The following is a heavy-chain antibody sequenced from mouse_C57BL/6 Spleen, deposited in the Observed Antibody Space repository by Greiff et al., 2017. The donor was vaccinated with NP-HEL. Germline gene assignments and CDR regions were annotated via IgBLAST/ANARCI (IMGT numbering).Heavy chain of an antibody. CDR2: IDPENGDT. CDR3: TKGVYGY. CDR1: GFNIKDDY. V-gene: IGHV14-4*01. D-gene: IGHD1-1*02. Sequence: VQLQQSGAELVRPGASVKLSCTASGFNIKDDYMHWVKQRPEQGLEWIGWIDPENGDTEYASKFQGKATITADTSSNTAYLQLSSLTSEDTAVYYCTKGVYGYWGQGTTLTVSS. J-gene: IGHJ2*01.